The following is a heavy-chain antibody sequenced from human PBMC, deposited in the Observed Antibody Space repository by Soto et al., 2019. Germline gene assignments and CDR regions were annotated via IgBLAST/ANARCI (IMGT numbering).Heavy chain of an antibody. D-gene: IGHD2-2*01. V-gene: IGHV3-9*01. CDR2: ISWNSGSI. Sequence: GGSLRLSCAASGSTFEDYAMHWVRQVPGKGLEWVAFISWNSGSIFYGDAVKGRFSVSRDNARNSLYLQMNGLREEDSALYYCAKDWDSSSPYHMEVWGKGTTVTVSS. CDR1: GSTFEDYA. CDR3: AKDWDSSSPYHMEV. J-gene: IGHJ6*03.